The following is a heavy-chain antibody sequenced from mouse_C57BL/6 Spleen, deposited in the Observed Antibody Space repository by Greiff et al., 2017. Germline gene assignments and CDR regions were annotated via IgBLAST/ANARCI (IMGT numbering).Heavy chain of an antibody. V-gene: IGHV5-16*01. CDR2: INYDGSST. D-gene: IGHD2-4*01. Sequence: EVQVVESEGGLVQPGSSMKLSCTASGFTFSDYYMAWVRQVPEKGLEWIANINYDGSSTYYLDSLKSRCIISRDNAKNILYLQMSSLKSEDTATYYCARVDYDYGLGFDYWGHGTTLTAST. CDR1: GFTFSDYY. J-gene: IGHJ2*01. CDR3: ARVDYDYGLGFDY.